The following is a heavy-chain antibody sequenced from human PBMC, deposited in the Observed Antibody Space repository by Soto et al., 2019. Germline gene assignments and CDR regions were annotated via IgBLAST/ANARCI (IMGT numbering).Heavy chain of an antibody. CDR3: ARGVRFLEWLRGASAFDI. Sequence: QLQLQESGPGLVKPSETLSPTCTVSGGSISSSSYYWGWIRQPPGKGLEWIGSIYYSGSTYYNPSLKSRVTISVDTSKNQFSLKLSSVTAADTAVYYCARGVRFLEWLRGASAFDIWGQGTMVTVSS. D-gene: IGHD3-3*01. CDR2: IYYSGST. J-gene: IGHJ3*02. V-gene: IGHV4-39*01. CDR1: GGSISSSSYY.